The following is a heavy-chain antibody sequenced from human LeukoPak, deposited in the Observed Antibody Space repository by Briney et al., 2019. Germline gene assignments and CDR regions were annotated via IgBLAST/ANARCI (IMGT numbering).Heavy chain of an antibody. Sequence: ASVKVSCKAPGYTFTSYYMHWVRQAPGQGLEWMGIINPSGGSTSYAQKFQGRVTMTRDTSTSTVYMELSSLRSEDTAVYYCARDSRQWLPPVLYYYYGMDVWGQGTTVTVSS. CDR3: ARDSRQWLPPVLYYYYGMDV. D-gene: IGHD6-19*01. CDR1: GYTFTSYY. J-gene: IGHJ6*02. V-gene: IGHV1-46*01. CDR2: INPSGGST.